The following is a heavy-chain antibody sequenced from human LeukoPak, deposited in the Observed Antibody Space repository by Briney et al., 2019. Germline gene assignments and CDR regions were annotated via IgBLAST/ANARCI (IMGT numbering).Heavy chain of an antibody. CDR3: ARGSKHQLKY. Sequence: SETLSLTCAVYGGSLSGYYWNWIRQPPGKGLEWIGEVHDGGSTNYNPSLKSRVTISLDTPKNQFSLRLNSVTAADTAVYYCARGSKHQLKYWGQGTLVTVSS. J-gene: IGHJ4*02. CDR1: GGSLSGYY. D-gene: IGHD6-13*01. CDR2: VHDGGST. V-gene: IGHV4-34*01.